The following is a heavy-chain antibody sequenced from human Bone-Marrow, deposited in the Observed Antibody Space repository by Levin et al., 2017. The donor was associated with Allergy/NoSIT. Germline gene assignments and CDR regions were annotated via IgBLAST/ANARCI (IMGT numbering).Heavy chain of an antibody. CDR2: IYSAGAT. CDR3: ARSFDYNYA. V-gene: IGHV3-66*01. CDR1: GFTVINNQ. J-gene: IGHJ4*02. Sequence: ASVKVSCAASGFTVINNQMNWLRQAPGRKLEWVSLIYSAGATHYADSVKGRFTISRDQSKNTLYLQMNSLRAEDTAVYYCARSFDYNYAGGQGTLVTVSS. D-gene: IGHD4-11*01.